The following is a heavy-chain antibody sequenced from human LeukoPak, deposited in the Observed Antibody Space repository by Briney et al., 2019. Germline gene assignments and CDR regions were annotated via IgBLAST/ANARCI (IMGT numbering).Heavy chain of an antibody. CDR1: GHSVSSNSVT. V-gene: IGHV6-1*01. CDR3: ARGLFPAFDI. CDR2: TYYRSKWFN. D-gene: IGHD2/OR15-2a*01. Sequence: SQTLSLTCDISGHSVSSNSVTWNWIRQSPSRGLEWLGRTYYRSKWFNDYAVSVRSRITINPDTSKNQFSLQLNSVTPEDTAVYYCARGLFPAFDIWGQGTMVTVSS. J-gene: IGHJ3*02.